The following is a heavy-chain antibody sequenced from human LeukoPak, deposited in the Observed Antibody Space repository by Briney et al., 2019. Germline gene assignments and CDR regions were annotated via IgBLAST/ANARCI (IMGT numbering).Heavy chain of an antibody. CDR1: GFTFSGYA. CDR3: AKDLFVTMIVVVPSGMDV. CDR2: ISGSGGST. J-gene: IGHJ6*02. Sequence: GGSLRLSCAASGFTFSGYAMSWVRQAPGKGLEWVSAISGSGGSTYYADSVKGRFTISRDNSKNTLYLQMNSLRAEDTAVYYCAKDLFVTMIVVVPSGMDVWGQGTTVTVSS. D-gene: IGHD3-22*01. V-gene: IGHV3-23*01.